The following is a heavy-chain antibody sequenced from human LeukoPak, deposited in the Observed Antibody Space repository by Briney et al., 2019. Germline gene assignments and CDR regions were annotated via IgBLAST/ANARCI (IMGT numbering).Heavy chain of an antibody. J-gene: IGHJ6*02. D-gene: IGHD5-12*01. CDR2: IYYSGST. CDR3: ARGHIVAYENYYYYGMDV. V-gene: IGHV4-59*11. CDR1: GGSISSHY. Sequence: SETLSLTCTVSGGSISSHYWSWIRQPPGKGLEWIGYIYYSGSTNYNPSLKSRVTISVDTSKNQFSLKLSSVTAADTAVYYCARGHIVAYENYYYYGMDVWGQGTTVTVSS.